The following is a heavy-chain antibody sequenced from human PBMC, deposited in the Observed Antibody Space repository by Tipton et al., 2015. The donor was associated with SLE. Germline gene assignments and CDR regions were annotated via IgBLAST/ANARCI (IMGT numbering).Heavy chain of an antibody. CDR3: ARDCTTGVCYTTSFDS. V-gene: IGHV4-34*01. Sequence: TLSLTCAVYGGSFSDYSWSWIRQPPGKGLEWIGEINHSGSTNYNPSLKSRVTISIDTSKNQFSLRLSSVTAAATAVYYCARDCTTGVCYTTSFDSWGQGTLVTVSP. J-gene: IGHJ4*02. CDR1: GGSFSDYS. D-gene: IGHD2-8*01. CDR2: INHSGST.